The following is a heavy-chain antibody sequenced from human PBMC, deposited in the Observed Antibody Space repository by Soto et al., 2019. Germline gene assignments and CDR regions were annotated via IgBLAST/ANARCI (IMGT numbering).Heavy chain of an antibody. CDR2: INPDGRVT. D-gene: IGHD1-26*01. Sequence: EVQLVESGGGLVQPGGSLTLSCAASGFTFNSYWMHWVRQAPGKGVVWVSRINPDGRVTNYADSVKARFTISRDNAKNTLYLQMNSLRPEDTAVYYCARVGHGAWYFDLWGRGTLVTVSS. CDR1: GFTFNSYW. J-gene: IGHJ2*01. CDR3: ARVGHGAWYFDL. V-gene: IGHV3-74*01.